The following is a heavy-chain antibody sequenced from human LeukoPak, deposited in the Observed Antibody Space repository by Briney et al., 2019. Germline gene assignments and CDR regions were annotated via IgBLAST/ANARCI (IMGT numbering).Heavy chain of an antibody. V-gene: IGHV3-30*04. CDR3: SVMAAVTASQDY. CDR1: GFTFSSYV. Sequence: GGSLRLSCAASGFTFSSYVMHWVRQAPGKGLGWVAVISYDGSNKYYADSVKGRFTISRDNSKNTLYLQLNSLRAEDTAVYYCSVMAAVTASQDYWGQGTLVTVSS. CDR2: ISYDGSNK. J-gene: IGHJ4*02. D-gene: IGHD2-21*02.